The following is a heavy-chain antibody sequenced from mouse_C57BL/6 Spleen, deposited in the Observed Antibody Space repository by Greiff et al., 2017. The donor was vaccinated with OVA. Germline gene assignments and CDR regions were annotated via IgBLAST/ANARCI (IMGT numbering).Heavy chain of an antibody. CDR1: GFTFSDYG. D-gene: IGHD2-1*01. Sequence: EVQLVESGGGLVKPGGSLKLSCAASGFTFSDYGMHWVRQAPEKGLEWVAYISSGSSTIYYADTVKGRFTISRDNAKNTLFLQMTSLRSEDTAMYYCARMVRSYWYFDVWGTGTTVTVSS. CDR3: ARMVRSYWYFDV. CDR2: ISSGSSTI. V-gene: IGHV5-17*01. J-gene: IGHJ1*03.